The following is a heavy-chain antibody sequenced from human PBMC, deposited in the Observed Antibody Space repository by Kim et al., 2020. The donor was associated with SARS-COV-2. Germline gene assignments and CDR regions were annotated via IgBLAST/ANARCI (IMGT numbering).Heavy chain of an antibody. J-gene: IGHJ4*02. CDR3: GRDWGGN. D-gene: IGHD3-16*01. Sequence: GGSLRLSCAASGFTFSSYWMSWVRQAPGKGLEWVANIKDDGGERHYVDSVKGRFTISRDNAQKSMYLQMNSLRAEDTAVYYCGRDWGGNGGQGTLVTGPS. CDR2: IKDDGGER. CDR1: GFTFSSYW. V-gene: IGHV3-7*01.